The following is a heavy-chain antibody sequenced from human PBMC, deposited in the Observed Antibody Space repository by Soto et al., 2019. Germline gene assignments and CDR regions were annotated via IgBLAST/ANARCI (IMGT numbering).Heavy chain of an antibody. D-gene: IGHD2-2*02. CDR2: IIPIFGTA. V-gene: IGHV1-69*13. CDR1: GGTFSRYA. Sequence: SVKVSCKASGGTFSRYAISWVRQAPGQGLEWMGGIIPIFGTANYAQKFQGRVTITADESTSTAYMELSRLRSEDTAVYYCARSCSSTSCYRPYYYGMDVWGQGTTVTVSS. CDR3: ARSCSSTSCYRPYYYGMDV. J-gene: IGHJ6*02.